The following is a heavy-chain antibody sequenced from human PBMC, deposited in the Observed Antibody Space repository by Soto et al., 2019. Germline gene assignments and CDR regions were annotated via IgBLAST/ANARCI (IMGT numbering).Heavy chain of an antibody. CDR3: ARAGDGRYSYFDE. D-gene: IGHD2-15*01. CDR1: RVTFSDYY. Sequence: PGGSLRLSCAASRVTFSDYYMSWIRQASGKGLEWVSYISGSSSYTNYADSVKGRFTISRDNAKNSLYLQMNSLRADDTAVYYCARAGDGRYSYFDEWGQGTLVTVSS. J-gene: IGHJ4*02. CDR2: ISGSSSYT. V-gene: IGHV3-11*05.